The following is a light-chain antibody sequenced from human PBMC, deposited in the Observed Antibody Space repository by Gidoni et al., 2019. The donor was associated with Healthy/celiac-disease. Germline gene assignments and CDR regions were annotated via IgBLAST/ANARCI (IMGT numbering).Light chain of an antibody. CDR2: DAS. Sequence: EIVLTQSPATLSLSPGERATLSCRASQSVSSYLAWYQQKPGQAPRLLLYDASNRATGIPARFSGSGSGTDFTLTISSLEPEDFAVYYGQQRSNWPPLFTFGPGTKVDIK. V-gene: IGKV3-11*01. CDR3: QQRSNWPPLFT. J-gene: IGKJ3*01. CDR1: QSVSSY.